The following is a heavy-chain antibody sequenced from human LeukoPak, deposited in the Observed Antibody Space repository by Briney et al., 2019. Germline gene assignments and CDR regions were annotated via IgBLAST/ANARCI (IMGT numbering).Heavy chain of an antibody. V-gene: IGHV3-11*04. CDR3: ATSWELNAFEL. CDR2: IGDSGYSI. Sequence: PGGSLRLSCAVSGFIFSDYYMSWIRQAPGKGLEWISYIGDSGYSIYYSDSVKGRFTISGDNAKNSLYLQMNSLRAEDTAVYYCATSWELNAFELWGQGTMVTVSS. D-gene: IGHD1-26*01. J-gene: IGHJ3*01. CDR1: GFIFSDYY.